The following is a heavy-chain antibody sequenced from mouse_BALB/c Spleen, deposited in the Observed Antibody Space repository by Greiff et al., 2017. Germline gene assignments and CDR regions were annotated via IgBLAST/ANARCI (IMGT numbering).Heavy chain of an antibody. CDR3: ASNDYGAMDY. D-gene: IGHD2-4*01. CDR1: GFTFSSFG. V-gene: IGHV5-17*02. J-gene: IGHJ4*01. Sequence: EVMLVESGGGLVQPGGSRKLSCAASGFTFSSFGMHWVRQAPEKGLEWVAYISSGSSTIYYADTVKGRFTISRDNPKNTLFLQMTSLRSEDTAMYYCASNDYGAMDYWGQGTSVTVSS. CDR2: ISSGSSTI.